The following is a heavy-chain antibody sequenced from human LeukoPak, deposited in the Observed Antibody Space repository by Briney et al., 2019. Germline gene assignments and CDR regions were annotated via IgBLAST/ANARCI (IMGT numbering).Heavy chain of an antibody. J-gene: IGHJ5*02. Sequence: SETLSLTCTVSGGSISSSSYYWGWIRQPPGKGLEWIGSIYYSGSTYYNPSLKSRVTISVDTSKNQFSLKLSSVTAADTAVYYCARHDGSGAVAGTDNWFDPWGQGTLVTVSS. CDR3: ARHDGSGAVAGTDNWFDP. D-gene: IGHD6-19*01. CDR1: GGSISSSSYY. V-gene: IGHV4-39*01. CDR2: IYYSGST.